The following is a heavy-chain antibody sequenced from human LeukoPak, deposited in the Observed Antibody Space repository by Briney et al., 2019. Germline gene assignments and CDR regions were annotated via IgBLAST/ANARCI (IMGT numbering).Heavy chain of an antibody. CDR3: ARDTVTIYYYYMDV. CDR1: GFTFSSYS. J-gene: IGHJ6*03. D-gene: IGHD4-11*01. V-gene: IGHV3-48*04. CDR2: ISSSSSTI. Sequence: GGSLRLSCAASGFTFSSYSMNWVRQAPGRGLEWVSYISSSSSTIYYADSVKGRFTISRDNAKNSLYLQMNSLRAEDTAVYYCARDTVTIYYYYMDVWGKGTTVTVSS.